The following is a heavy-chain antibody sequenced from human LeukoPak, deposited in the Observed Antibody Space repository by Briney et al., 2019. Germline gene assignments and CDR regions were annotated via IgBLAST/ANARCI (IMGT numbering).Heavy chain of an antibody. CDR1: GGSISSGGYY. CDR2: IYYGGST. J-gene: IGHJ3*02. V-gene: IGHV4-31*03. CDR3: ARDQSVQLWGIDI. D-gene: IGHD5-18*01. Sequence: SETLSLTCTVSGGSISSGGYYWSWIRQHPGKGLEWIGYIYYGGSTYYNPSLKSRVTISVDTSKNQFSLKLSSVTAADTAVYYCARDQSVQLWGIDIWGQGTMVTVSS.